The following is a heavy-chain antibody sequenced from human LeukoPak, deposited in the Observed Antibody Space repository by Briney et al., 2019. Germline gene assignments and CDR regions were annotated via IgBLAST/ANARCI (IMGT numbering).Heavy chain of an antibody. V-gene: IGHV4-59*08. Sequence: KPSETLSLTCTVSGGSISTYYWGWIRQPPGKGLEWIGYIHYSGGTRYNPSLNSRATISIDTSKNQFSLQLSSVTAADTALYYCARRRAEGGSDGHYNWFDPWGQGTLVTVSS. J-gene: IGHJ5*02. D-gene: IGHD6-25*01. CDR2: IHYSGGT. CDR1: GGSISTYY. CDR3: ARRRAEGGSDGHYNWFDP.